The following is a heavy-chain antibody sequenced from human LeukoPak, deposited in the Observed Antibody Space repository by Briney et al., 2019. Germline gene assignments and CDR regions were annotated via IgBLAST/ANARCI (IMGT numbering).Heavy chain of an antibody. D-gene: IGHD2-8*01. CDR3: TTDLFGVEPPC. Sequence: GGSLRLSCAASGFIFSNAWMIWVRQAPGKGLEWVGRIKSKYNGGTTDYAAPVKGRFTISRDDSRNTVFLQMNSLKSEDTALYYCTTDLFGVEPPCWGQGTLVTVSS. V-gene: IGHV3-15*01. CDR1: GFIFSNAW. CDR2: IKSKYNGGTT. J-gene: IGHJ4*02.